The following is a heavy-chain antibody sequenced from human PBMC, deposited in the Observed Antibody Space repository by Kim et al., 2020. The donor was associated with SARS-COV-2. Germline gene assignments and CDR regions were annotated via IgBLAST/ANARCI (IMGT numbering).Heavy chain of an antibody. CDR3: AIDQYDSSGYYYHGMDV. J-gene: IGHJ6*02. CDR1: GFTFSTNY. V-gene: IGHV3-53*01. D-gene: IGHD3-22*01. Sequence: GGSLRLSCAASGFTFSTNYMSWVRQAPGKGLEWVSVIYRDGTTRYTDSVKGRFIISRDNSKNTLYLQMNSLRAEDTAVYYCAIDQYDSSGYYYHGMDVWGQGTKVTVSS. CDR2: IYRDGTT.